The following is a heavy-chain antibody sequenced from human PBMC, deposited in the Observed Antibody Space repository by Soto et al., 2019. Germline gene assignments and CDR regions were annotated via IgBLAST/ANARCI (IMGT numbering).Heavy chain of an antibody. J-gene: IGHJ6*02. Sequence: TGGSLRLSCAASGFTFSSYSMNWFRQAPGKGLEWVSYISSSSSTIYYADSVKGRFTISRDNAKNSLYLQMNSLRDEDTAVYYCAGGGGYSYGQRSPNYYYYYGMDVWGQGT. CDR1: GFTFSSYS. D-gene: IGHD5-18*01. V-gene: IGHV3-48*02. CDR2: ISSSSSTI. CDR3: AGGGGYSYGQRSPNYYYYYGMDV.